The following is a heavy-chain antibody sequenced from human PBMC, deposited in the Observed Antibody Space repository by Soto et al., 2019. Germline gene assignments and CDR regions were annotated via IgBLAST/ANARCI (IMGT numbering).Heavy chain of an antibody. J-gene: IGHJ6*03. CDR3: ARGGRLRSLEWSPGYYYYLDV. D-gene: IGHD3-3*01. CDR1: GYTFTGYY. CDR2: INPNSGGT. Sequence: ASVKVSCKASGYTFTGYYMHWVRQAPGQGLEWMGWINPNSGGTNYAQKFQGWVTMTRDTSISTAYMELSRLRSDDTAVYYCARGGRLRSLEWSPGYYYYLDVWGKGTTVTVSS. V-gene: IGHV1-2*04.